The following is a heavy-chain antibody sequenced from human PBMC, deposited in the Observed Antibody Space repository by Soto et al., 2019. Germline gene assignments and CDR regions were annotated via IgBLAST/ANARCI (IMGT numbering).Heavy chain of an antibody. D-gene: IGHD2-8*01. J-gene: IGHJ3*02. CDR3: AREYDIRGAFDI. CDR2: IIPIFGTA. Sequence: SVKVSCKASGGTFSSYAISWVRQAPGQGLEWMGGIIPIFGTANYAQKFQGRVTITADESTSTAYMELSSLRSEDTAVYYCAREYDIRGAFDIWGQGTMVTVSS. CDR1: GGTFSSYA. V-gene: IGHV1-69*13.